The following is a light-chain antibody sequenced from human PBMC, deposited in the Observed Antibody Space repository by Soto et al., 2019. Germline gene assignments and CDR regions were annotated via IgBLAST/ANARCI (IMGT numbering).Light chain of an antibody. J-gene: IGKJ5*01. CDR1: QSVSSSY. CDR2: GAS. V-gene: IGKV3-20*01. Sequence: EIVLTQSPGTLSLSPGERATLSCRASQSVSSSYLAWYQQKPGQAPRLLIYGASSRATGIPDRFSGSGSGTDCTLTISRLEPEDFAVYYWQQYGSSPPRPFGQGTRLESK. CDR3: QQYGSSPPRP.